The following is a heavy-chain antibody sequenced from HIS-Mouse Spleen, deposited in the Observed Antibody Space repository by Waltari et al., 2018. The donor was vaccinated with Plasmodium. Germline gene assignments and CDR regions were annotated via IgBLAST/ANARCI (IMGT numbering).Heavy chain of an antibody. D-gene: IGHD6-6*01. CDR2: INPSGGST. CDR1: GYTFTSSY. V-gene: IGHV1-46*03. CDR3: ARDCGSPGSSSSYYYGMDV. J-gene: IGHJ6*02. Sequence: QVQLVQSGAEVKKPGASVKVSCKASGYTFTSSYMHWVRQAPGQGLEWMGIINPSGGSTSYAQKFQGRVTMTRDTSTSTVYMELSSLRSEDTAVYYCARDCGSPGSSSSYYYGMDVWGQGTTVTVSS.